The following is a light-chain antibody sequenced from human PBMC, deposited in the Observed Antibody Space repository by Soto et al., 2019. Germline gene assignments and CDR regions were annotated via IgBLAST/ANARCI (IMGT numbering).Light chain of an antibody. CDR3: QQYGNSLLT. CDR2: GAS. V-gene: IGKV3-20*01. CDR1: QSVSSSY. J-gene: IGKJ3*01. Sequence: IVLTQSPGTLSLSPGERATFSCRASQSVSSSYLAWYQQKPCQAPRLLLYGASSRATDIPDRFSGGGSGTDFTLTISGLEPEDFAVYYCQQYGNSLLTFGPGTKVDIK.